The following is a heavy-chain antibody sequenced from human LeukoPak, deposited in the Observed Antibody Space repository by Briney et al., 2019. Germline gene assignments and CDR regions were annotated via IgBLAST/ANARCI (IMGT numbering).Heavy chain of an antibody. V-gene: IGHV3-48*03. CDR3: ATRVV. J-gene: IGHJ4*02. CDR1: GFSISTFE. Sequence: QPGGSLRLSCVASGFSISTFEMNWVRQAQGKGLEWISYISDRGSTMYYADSVKGRFTISRDNARNSLYLQMSSLRAEDTAVYYCATRVVRGQGTLVTVSS. CDR2: ISDRGSTM.